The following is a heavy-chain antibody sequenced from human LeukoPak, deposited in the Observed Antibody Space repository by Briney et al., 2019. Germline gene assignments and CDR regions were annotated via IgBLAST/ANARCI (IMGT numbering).Heavy chain of an antibody. D-gene: IGHD2-2*01. CDR2: ISDSGGST. J-gene: IGHJ4*02. CDR3: AKSSVVSKRFDY. Sequence: PGGSLRLSCAVSGFTFSSYAMSWVRQAPGKGLEWVSVISDSGGSTYYADSVKGRFTISRDNSKNTLFLQMNSLRAEDTAVYYCAKSSVVSKRFDYWGQGTLVTVSS. V-gene: IGHV3-23*01. CDR1: GFTFSSYA.